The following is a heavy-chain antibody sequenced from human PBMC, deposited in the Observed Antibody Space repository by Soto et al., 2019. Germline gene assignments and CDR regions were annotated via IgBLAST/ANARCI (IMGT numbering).Heavy chain of an antibody. D-gene: IGHD2-15*01. J-gene: IGHJ4*02. CDR1: GFTFSNYW. CDR2: INSDGSST. V-gene: IGHV3-74*01. Sequence: EVQLVESGGGLVQPGGSLRLSCAASGFTFSNYWMHWVRQTPGKGLVWVSRINSDGSSTSYADFVKGRFTISSDNANNTLYLQMNSLRAEDTAVYYCAREIFYWGQGTLFTVSS. CDR3: AREIFY.